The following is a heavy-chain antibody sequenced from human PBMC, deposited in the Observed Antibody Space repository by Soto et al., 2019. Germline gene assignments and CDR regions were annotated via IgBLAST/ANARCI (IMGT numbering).Heavy chain of an antibody. Sequence: QITLKESGPTLVKPTQTLTLTCTFSGFSLSTSGVGVGWIRQPPGKALEWLAFLYWDDGKRYSPSLKSRLTITKDTSKNQVLLTMTNMDPVDTATYYCARTSVNWGSRGLVDYWGQGTLVTVAS. CDR3: ARTSVNWGSRGLVDY. J-gene: IGHJ4*02. D-gene: IGHD7-27*01. V-gene: IGHV2-5*02. CDR2: LYWDDGK. CDR1: GFSLSTSGVG.